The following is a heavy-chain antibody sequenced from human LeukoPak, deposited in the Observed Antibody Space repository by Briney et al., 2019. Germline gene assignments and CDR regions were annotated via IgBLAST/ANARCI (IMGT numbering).Heavy chain of an antibody. Sequence: EAPVKVSCKTSGYSFTDDYVQWVRQAPGQGLEWMGWINPDSGFTNYAQKFQGRVTMTRDTSISTAYMEVRRLRPDDTAVYYCAPTPEAYTSNWNVWGQGTLVTVSS. D-gene: IGHD1-1*01. CDR2: INPDSGFT. CDR3: APTPEAYTSNWNV. J-gene: IGHJ4*02. CDR1: GYSFTDDY. V-gene: IGHV1-2*02.